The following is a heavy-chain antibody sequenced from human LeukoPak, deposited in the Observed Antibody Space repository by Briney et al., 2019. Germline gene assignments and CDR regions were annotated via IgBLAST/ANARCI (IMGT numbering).Heavy chain of an antibody. V-gene: IGHV3-7*01. CDR3: ASGRQLGY. CDR2: IKEDGSEK. CDR1: GFTFSNYW. J-gene: IGHJ4*02. Sequence: GGPLSLSCAASGFTFSNYWMSWVRQAPGKGLEWVANIKEDGSEKYYVDSVKGRFTISRDNARNSLYLQMNSLRAEDTAVYYCASGRQLGYWGQGTLVTVSS. D-gene: IGHD6-13*01.